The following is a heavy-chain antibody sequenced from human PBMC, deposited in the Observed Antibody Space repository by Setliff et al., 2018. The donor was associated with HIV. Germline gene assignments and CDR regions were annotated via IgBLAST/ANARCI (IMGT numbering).Heavy chain of an antibody. CDR1: GASISTSFYW. CDR2: FYAGTNF. D-gene: IGHD3-10*01. V-gene: IGHV4-39*02. CDR3: AREGGQGYSGSGSFYHRNFDL. Sequence: SETLSLTCTVSGASISTSFYWWVWVRQPPGKGLEWIGNFYAGTNFKYNPSLKSRVTISVDTSKNQFSLKVRSVTAADTAVYYCAREGGQGYSGSGSFYHRNFDLWGRGTLVTVSS. J-gene: IGHJ2*01.